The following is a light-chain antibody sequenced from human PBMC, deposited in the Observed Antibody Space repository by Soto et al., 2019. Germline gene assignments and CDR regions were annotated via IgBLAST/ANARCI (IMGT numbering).Light chain of an antibody. CDR1: QSISSW. J-gene: IGKJ1*01. V-gene: IGKV1-5*01. Sequence: DIQMTQSPSTLSASVGDRVTITCRASQSISSWLAWYQQKPGKAPKLLIYDASSLESGVPSRFSGSGSGTEFTLTISSLQADGFATYYCQQYNSYSPWTFGQGTKVEIK. CDR3: QQYNSYSPWT. CDR2: DAS.